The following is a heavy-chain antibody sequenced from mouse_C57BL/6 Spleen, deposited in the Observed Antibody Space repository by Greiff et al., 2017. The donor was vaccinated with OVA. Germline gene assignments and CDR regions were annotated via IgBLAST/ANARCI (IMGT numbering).Heavy chain of an antibody. V-gene: IGHV2-9*01. J-gene: IGHJ4*01. CDR2: IWGGGST. D-gene: IGHD2-4*01. CDR3: AKALYDYDGGDAMDY. CDR1: GFSLTSYG. Sequence: QVQLKESGPGLVAPSQSLSITCTVSGFSLTSYGVDWVRQPPGKGLEWLGVIWGGGSTNYNSALMSRLSISKDNSKSQVFLKMNRLQTYDTAMYYCAKALYDYDGGDAMDYWGQGTSVTVSS.